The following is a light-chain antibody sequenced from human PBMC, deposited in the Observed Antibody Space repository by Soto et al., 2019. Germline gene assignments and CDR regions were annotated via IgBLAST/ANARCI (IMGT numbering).Light chain of an antibody. V-gene: IGLV2-14*01. Sequence: LTQPASVSGSPGQSITRSCTVTIRDVGGYDYVSWYQQHPGKAPKFMIYEVTNRPSGVSHRFSGSKSGNTASLTISGLQAEDEADYYCSSYTTTSTYVFGTGTKVTVL. CDR3: SSYTTTSTYV. CDR1: IRDVGGYDY. CDR2: EVT. J-gene: IGLJ1*01.